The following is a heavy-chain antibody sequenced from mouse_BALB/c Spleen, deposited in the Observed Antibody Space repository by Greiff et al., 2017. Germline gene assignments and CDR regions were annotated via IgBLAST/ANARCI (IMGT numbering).Heavy chain of an antibody. D-gene: IGHD1-1*01. CDR3: ARSGYYGSSYTWYVDV. CDR2: IYPGSGNT. V-gene: IGHV1-77*01. Sequence: QVQLQQSGAELARPGASVKLSCKASGYTFTDYYINWVKQRTGQGLEWIGEIYPGSGNTYYNEKFKGKATLTADKSSSTAYMQLSSLTSEDSAVYFCARSGYYGSSYTWYVDVWGAGTTVTVSS. J-gene: IGHJ1*01. CDR1: GYTFTDYY.